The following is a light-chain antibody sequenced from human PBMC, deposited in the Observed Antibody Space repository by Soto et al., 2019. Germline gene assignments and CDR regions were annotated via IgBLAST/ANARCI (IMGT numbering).Light chain of an antibody. J-gene: IGLJ2*01. CDR1: SSNIGNNY. V-gene: IGLV1-47*02. CDR3: AAWDDSLNMV. CDR2: SNN. Sequence: QSVLTQPPPASGTPGQRVTISCSGSSSNIGNNYVYWYQHLPGTAPKLLIYSNNQRPSGVPDRFSASKSGSSASLAISGLRSEDEADYYCAAWDDSLNMVFGGGTKVTVL.